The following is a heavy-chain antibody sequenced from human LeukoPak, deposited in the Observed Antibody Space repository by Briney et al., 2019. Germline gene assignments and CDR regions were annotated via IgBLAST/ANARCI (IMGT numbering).Heavy chain of an antibody. CDR3: ARLATKYYYDSSGYPDVFDI. CDR1: GYTFTSYA. J-gene: IGHJ3*02. CDR2: INTNTGNP. V-gene: IGHV7-4-1*02. Sequence: ASVKVSCKASGYTFTSYAMNWVRQAPGQGLEWMGWINTNTGNPTYAQGFTGRFVFSLDTSVSTAYLQISSLKAEDTAVYYCARLATKYYYDSSGYPDVFDIWGQGTMVTVSS. D-gene: IGHD3-22*01.